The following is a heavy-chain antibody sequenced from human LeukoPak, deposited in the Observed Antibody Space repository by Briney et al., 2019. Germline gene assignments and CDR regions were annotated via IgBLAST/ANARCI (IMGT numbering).Heavy chain of an antibody. CDR2: INPNSGGT. Sequence: ASVKVSCKASGYTFTGYYMHWVRQAPGQGLEWMGWINPNSGGTNYAQKFQGRVTMTRDTSISTAYMELSRLRSDDTAVYYCARGAFYCSGGSCYSYYFDYWGQGTLVTVSS. D-gene: IGHD2-15*01. V-gene: IGHV1-2*02. CDR3: ARGAFYCSGGSCYSYYFDY. J-gene: IGHJ4*02. CDR1: GYTFTGYY.